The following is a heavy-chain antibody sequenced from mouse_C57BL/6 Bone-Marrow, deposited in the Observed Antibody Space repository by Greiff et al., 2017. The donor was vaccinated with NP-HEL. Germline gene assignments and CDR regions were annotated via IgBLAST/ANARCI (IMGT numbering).Heavy chain of an antibody. J-gene: IGHJ4*01. Sequence: EVKVEESGGGLVKPGGSLKLSCAASGFTFSDYGMHWVRQAPEKGLEWVAYISSGSSTIYYADTVKGRFTISRDNAKNTLFLQMTSLRSEDTAMYYCARSTVVAKENYYAMDYWGQGTSVTVSS. CDR2: ISSGSSTI. CDR3: ARSTVVAKENYYAMDY. V-gene: IGHV5-17*01. D-gene: IGHD1-1*01. CDR1: GFTFSDYG.